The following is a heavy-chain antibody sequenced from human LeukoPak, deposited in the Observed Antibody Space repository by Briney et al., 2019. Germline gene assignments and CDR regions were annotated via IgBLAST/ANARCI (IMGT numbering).Heavy chain of an antibody. J-gene: IGHJ4*02. CDR2: IYSGGST. Sequence: GGSLRLSCAASGFTVSSNYMSWVRQAPGKGLEWVSVIYSGGSTYYADSVKGRFTISRDNPKNTLYLQMNSLRAEDTAVYYCARDDEWELIFFDYWGQGTLVTVSS. CDR3: ARDDEWELIFFDY. CDR1: GFTVSSNY. D-gene: IGHD1-26*01. V-gene: IGHV3-53*01.